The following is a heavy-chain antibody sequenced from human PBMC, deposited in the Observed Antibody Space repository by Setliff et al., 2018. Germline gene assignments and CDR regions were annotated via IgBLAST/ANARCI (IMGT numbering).Heavy chain of an antibody. CDR2: INPNSGGA. CDR1: GYTFSGYF. V-gene: IGHV1-2*06. Sequence: ASVKVSCKASGYTFSGYFMHWVRQAPGQGLEWMGRINPNSGGANSAQKFQGRVTMTTDTSTSTAYMELRSLTSDDTAVYYCARGPPDFVVVPAAAKFDYWGQGTPVTVSS. CDR3: ARGPPDFVVVPAAAKFDY. J-gene: IGHJ4*02. D-gene: IGHD2-2*01.